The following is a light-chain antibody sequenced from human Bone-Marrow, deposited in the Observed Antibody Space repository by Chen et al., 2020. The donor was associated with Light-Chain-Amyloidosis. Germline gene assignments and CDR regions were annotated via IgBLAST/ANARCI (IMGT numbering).Light chain of an antibody. V-gene: IGLV2-14*01. CDR1: SRDVGGDNH. J-gene: IGLJ1*01. CDR3: SSYTITNTLV. Sequence: QSALTQPASVSGTPGQSISISCTGTSRDVGGDNHVSCYQQHPDKAPKLMIYEVTNRPSWVPDRFSGSKSDNTASLTISGLQTEDEADYFCSSYTITNTLVFGSGTRVTVL. CDR2: EVT.